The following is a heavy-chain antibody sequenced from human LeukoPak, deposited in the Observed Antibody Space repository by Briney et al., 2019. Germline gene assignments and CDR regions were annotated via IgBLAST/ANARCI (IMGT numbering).Heavy chain of an antibody. V-gene: IGHV4-31*03. CDR2: IYYSGST. Sequence: PSETLSLTCTVSGGSISSGGYYWSWIRQHPGKGLEWIGYIYYSGSTYYNPSLKSRVTISVDTSKNQSSLKLSSVTAADTAVYYCARRFSDILTGYYFLSAFDIWGQGTMVTVSS. D-gene: IGHD3-9*01. CDR1: GGSISSGGYY. CDR3: ARRFSDILTGYYFLSAFDI. J-gene: IGHJ3*02.